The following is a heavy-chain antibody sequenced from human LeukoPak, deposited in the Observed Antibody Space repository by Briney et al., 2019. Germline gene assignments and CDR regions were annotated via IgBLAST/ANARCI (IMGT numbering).Heavy chain of an antibody. J-gene: IGHJ4*02. CDR2: IYTSGST. CDR3: ARVVKQWLALYFDY. V-gene: IGHV4-61*02. D-gene: IGHD6-19*01. CDR1: GGSISSGGYS. Sequence: SQTLSLTCAVSGGSISSGGYSWSWIRQPAGKGLEWIGRIYTSGSTNYNPSLKSRVTMSVDTSKNQFSLKLSSVTAADTAVYYCARVVKQWLALYFDYWGQGTLVTVSS.